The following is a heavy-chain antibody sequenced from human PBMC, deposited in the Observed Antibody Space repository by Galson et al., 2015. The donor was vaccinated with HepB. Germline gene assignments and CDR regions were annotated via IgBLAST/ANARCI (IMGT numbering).Heavy chain of an antibody. J-gene: IGHJ4*01. D-gene: IGHD6-13*01. V-gene: IGHV5-51*01. Sequence: QSGAEVKKXXECLXXSCKGSGXXXXNXWIAWVRQMPGXGLEWMGIIYPGDSDTRYSPSFQGQVTISADKSISTAYLQWDSLKASDTAMYYCARQEGSSWYLXYWGXXTLVTXSS. CDR3: ARQEGSSWYLXY. CDR2: IYPGDSDT. CDR1: GXXXXNXW.